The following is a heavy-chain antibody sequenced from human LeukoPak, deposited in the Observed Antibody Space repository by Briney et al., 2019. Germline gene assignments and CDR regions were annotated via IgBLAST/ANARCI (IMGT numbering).Heavy chain of an antibody. V-gene: IGHV4-34*01. Sequence: SETLSLTCAVYGGSFSGYYWSWIRQPPGKGLEWIGEINHSGSTNYNPSLKSRVTIPVDTSKNQFSLKLSSVTAADTAVYYCARLYSSSWYYYYGMDVWGQGTTVTVSS. CDR2: INHSGST. CDR1: GGSFSGYY. CDR3: ARLYSSSWYYYYGMDV. D-gene: IGHD6-13*01. J-gene: IGHJ6*02.